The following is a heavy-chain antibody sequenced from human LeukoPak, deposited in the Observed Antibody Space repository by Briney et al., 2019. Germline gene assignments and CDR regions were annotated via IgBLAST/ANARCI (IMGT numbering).Heavy chain of an antibody. CDR3: ARHSRRGSPTTDY. CDR1: GGSISSYY. J-gene: IGHJ4*02. V-gene: IGHV4-4*07. CDR2: IYASGNT. Sequence: SETLSLTCSVSGGSISSYYWSWIRQPAGKELEWIGRIYASGNTDYNPSLKSRVTISVDTSQNQFSLKRSSVTAADTAVYYCARHSRRGSPTTDYWGQRALVTVSS. D-gene: IGHD1-26*01.